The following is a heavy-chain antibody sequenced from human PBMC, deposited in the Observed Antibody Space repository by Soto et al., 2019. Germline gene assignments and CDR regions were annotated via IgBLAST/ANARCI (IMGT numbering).Heavy chain of an antibody. CDR1: GYTFTSYG. CDR3: ARDYSSSSFSYYYYGMDV. Sequence: ASVKVSCKASGYTFTSYGISWVRQAPGQGLEWMGGIIPIFGTANYAQKFQGRVTITADESTSTAYMELSSLRSEDTAVYYCARDYSSSSFSYYYYGMDVWGQGTTVTVSS. J-gene: IGHJ6*02. D-gene: IGHD6-6*01. V-gene: IGHV1-69*13. CDR2: IIPIFGTA.